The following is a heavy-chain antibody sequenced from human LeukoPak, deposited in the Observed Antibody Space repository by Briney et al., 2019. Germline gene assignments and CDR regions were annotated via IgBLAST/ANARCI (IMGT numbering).Heavy chain of an antibody. CDR2: IRVGGEL. J-gene: IGHJ4*02. V-gene: IGHV3-23*01. D-gene: IGHD7-27*01. Sequence: GGSLRLSCAASGFAFSDYAMNWVRQAPGKGLEWVSGIRVGGELYYAXSVKGRFTISRDNSENTLYLQMSGLRAEDTAVYYCAKGTGDTGYYFDYWGQGTLVTVSS. CDR3: AKGTGDTGYYFDY. CDR1: GFAFSDYA.